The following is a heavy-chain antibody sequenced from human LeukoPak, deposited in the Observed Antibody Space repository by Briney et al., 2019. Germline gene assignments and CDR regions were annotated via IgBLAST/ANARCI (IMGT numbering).Heavy chain of an antibody. D-gene: IGHD3-16*01. CDR3: ARELGDPNFYFDY. V-gene: IGHV4-61*02. J-gene: IGHJ4*02. CDR2: IYTSGST. CDR1: GGSISSGSYY. Sequence: SETLSLTCTVSGGSISSGSYYWSWIRQPAGKGLEWIGRIYTSGSTNYNPSLKSRVTIPVDTSKNQFSLKLSSVTAADTAVYYCARELGDPNFYFDYRGQGTLVTVSS.